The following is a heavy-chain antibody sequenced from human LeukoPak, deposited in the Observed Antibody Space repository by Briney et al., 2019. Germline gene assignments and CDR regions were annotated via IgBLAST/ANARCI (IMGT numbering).Heavy chain of an antibody. V-gene: IGHV3-23*01. CDR2: LSGSVDST. D-gene: IGHD3-10*01. CDR1: GFTFSSYA. CDR3: AKNLSRGLGSYNSSSSYFGIGV. J-gene: IGHJ6*04. Sequence: GGSLRLSCAASGFTFSSYAMSWVRQAPGKGLEWVSTLSGSVDSTYHADSVKGRFTISRDNSENTLYLQMNSLRAEDTAVYYCAKNLSRGLGSYNSSSSYFGIGVWGKGTTVTISS.